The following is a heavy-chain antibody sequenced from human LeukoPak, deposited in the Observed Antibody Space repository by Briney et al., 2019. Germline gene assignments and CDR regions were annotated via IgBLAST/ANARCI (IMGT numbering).Heavy chain of an antibody. CDR3: ARGENPIWFEP. CDR2: IYYSGST. D-gene: IGHD3-16*01. CDR1: GGSISSHY. J-gene: IGHJ5*02. Sequence: SETLSLTCTVSGGSISSHYWSWIRPPPGKGLEWIGYIYYSGSTNYNPSPKSLVTISVDTSKNQFSLKLSSVTASATAVYYCARGENPIWFEPWGQGTLVTVSS. V-gene: IGHV4-59*11.